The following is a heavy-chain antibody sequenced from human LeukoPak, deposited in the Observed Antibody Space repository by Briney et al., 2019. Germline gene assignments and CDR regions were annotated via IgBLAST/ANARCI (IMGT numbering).Heavy chain of an antibody. CDR3: ARRGSSGWYRSDYYYGMDV. J-gene: IGHJ6*02. V-gene: IGHV4-39*01. Sequence: SETLSLTCTVSGGSISSSSYYWGWIRQPPGKGLEWIGSIYYSGSTYYNPSLKSRVTISVDTSKNQFSLKLSSVTAADTAVYYCARRGSSGWYRSDYYYGMDVWGQGTTVTVSS. CDR1: GGSISSSSYY. D-gene: IGHD6-19*01. CDR2: IYYSGST.